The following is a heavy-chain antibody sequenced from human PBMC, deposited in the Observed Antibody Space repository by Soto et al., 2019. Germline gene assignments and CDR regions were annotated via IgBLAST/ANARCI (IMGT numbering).Heavy chain of an antibody. D-gene: IGHD4-17*01. Sequence: AGGSLRLSXAASGFTFSSYAMSWVRQAPGKGLEWVSITTSDGRTYYADSVKGRFTISRDNSKNTVYLQMNSLRAEDTAVYYCAKDYSTVTTDPLSVVLFDYWGQGALVTVSS. CDR3: AKDYSTVTTDPLSVVLFDY. CDR2: TTSDGRT. CDR1: GFTFSSYA. J-gene: IGHJ4*02. V-gene: IGHV3-23*01.